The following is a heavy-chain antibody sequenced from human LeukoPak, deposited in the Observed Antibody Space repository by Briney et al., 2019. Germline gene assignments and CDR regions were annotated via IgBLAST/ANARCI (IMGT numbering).Heavy chain of an antibody. CDR2: ISGSGGST. CDR3: ARVIGYLFDP. Sequence: GGSLRLSCAASGFTFSSYAMSWVRQAPGKGLEWVSAISGSGGSTCYADSVKGRFTISRDNSKNTLCLQMNSLRAEDTAVYYCARVIGYLFDPWGQGTLVTVSS. J-gene: IGHJ5*02. V-gene: IGHV3-23*01. CDR1: GFTFSSYA.